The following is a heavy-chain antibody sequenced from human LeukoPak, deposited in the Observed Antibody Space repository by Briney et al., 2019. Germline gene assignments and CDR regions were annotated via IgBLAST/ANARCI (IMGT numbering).Heavy chain of an antibody. V-gene: IGHV4-59*01. CDR3: ARGTTHTELWAYYYYGMDV. D-gene: IGHD2-21*01. CDR2: IYYSGST. CDR1: GGSISSYY. J-gene: IGHJ6*02. Sequence: SETLSLTCTVSGGSISSYYWGWIRQPPGKGLEWIGYIYYSGSTNYNPSLKSRVTISVDTSKNQFSLKLSSVTAADTAVYYCARGTTHTELWAYYYYGMDVWGQGTTVTVSS.